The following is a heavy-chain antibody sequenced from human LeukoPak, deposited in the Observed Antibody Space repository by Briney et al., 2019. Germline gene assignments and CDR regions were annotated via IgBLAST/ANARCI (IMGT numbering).Heavy chain of an antibody. D-gene: IGHD6-13*01. Sequence: SETLSLTCTVSGGSISSYYWSWIRQPPGKGLEWIGYIYYSGSTNYNPSLKSRVTISVDTSKNQFSLRLSSVTAADTAVYYCARSYASSWYWNWFDPWGQGTLVTVSS. J-gene: IGHJ5*02. CDR3: ARSYASSWYWNWFDP. V-gene: IGHV4-59*08. CDR1: GGSISSYY. CDR2: IYYSGST.